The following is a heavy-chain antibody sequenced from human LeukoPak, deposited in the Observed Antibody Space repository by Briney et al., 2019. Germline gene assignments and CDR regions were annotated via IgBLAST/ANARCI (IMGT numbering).Heavy chain of an antibody. Sequence: GGSLRLSCAASGFTFSSYSMNWVRQAPGKGLEWVSYISSSSSTIYYADSVKGRFTISRDNAKNSLYLQMNSLRAEDTAVYYCARVYRLGYSSSWCNAFDIWGQGTMVTVSS. CDR2: ISSSSSTI. CDR3: ARVYRLGYSSSWCNAFDI. V-gene: IGHV3-48*01. CDR1: GFTFSSYS. J-gene: IGHJ3*02. D-gene: IGHD6-13*01.